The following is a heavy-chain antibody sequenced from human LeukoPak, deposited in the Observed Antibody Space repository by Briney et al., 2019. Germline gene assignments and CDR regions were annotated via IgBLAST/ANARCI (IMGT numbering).Heavy chain of an antibody. CDR1: GYTFGSYA. V-gene: IGHV1-18*01. Sequence: GASVKVSCKASGYTFGSYAITWVRQAPGQGLEWIGWISAYSGNTKYAQKFQDRVTMSTETSTSTAYMELRSLRSDDTAVYYCARFDTVSFGPTTSSQFDYWGQGTLVTVSS. CDR3: ARFDTVSFGPTTSSQFDY. D-gene: IGHD1-26*01. CDR2: ISAYSGNT. J-gene: IGHJ4*02.